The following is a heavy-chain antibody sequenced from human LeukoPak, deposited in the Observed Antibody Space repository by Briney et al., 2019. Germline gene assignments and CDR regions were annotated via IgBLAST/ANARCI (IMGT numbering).Heavy chain of an antibody. D-gene: IGHD3-10*01. CDR2: INRNGGSA. Sequence: GGSLRLSCEASGFTFDDYGMSWVRQRPGRGLEWVSGINRNGGSADYADSVKGRFTISRDNAKNSHFLQMNSLRVEDTALYYCARGFRNGPFDCWGQGTLVTVSS. V-gene: IGHV3-20*04. J-gene: IGHJ4*02. CDR1: GFTFDDYG. CDR3: ARGFRNGPFDC.